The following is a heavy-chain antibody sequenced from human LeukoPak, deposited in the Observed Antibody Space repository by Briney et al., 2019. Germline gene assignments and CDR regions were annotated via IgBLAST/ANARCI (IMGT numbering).Heavy chain of an antibody. D-gene: IGHD3-22*01. J-gene: IGHJ6*03. CDR2: ISAYNGNT. Sequence: APVKVSCKASGYTFTSYGISWVRQAPGQGLEWMGWISAYNGNTNYAQKLQGRVTMTTDTSTSTAYMELRSLRSDDTAVYYCARVLYDSSGYDYMDVWGRGTTVTVSS. CDR1: GYTFTSYG. CDR3: ARVLYDSSGYDYMDV. V-gene: IGHV1-18*01.